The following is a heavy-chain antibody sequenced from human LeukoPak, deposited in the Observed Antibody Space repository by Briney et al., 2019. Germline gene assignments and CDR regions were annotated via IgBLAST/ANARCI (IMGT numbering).Heavy chain of an antibody. V-gene: IGHV1-8*01. J-gene: IGHJ6*02. CDR3: ARGRVTMVRGVILSGRRNTYGMDV. D-gene: IGHD3-10*01. CDR1: GYTFTSYD. CDR2: MNPNSGNT. Sequence: ASVKVSCKASGYTFTSYDINWVRQATGQGLELMGWMNPNSGNTDSAQKFQGRVIMTRDTSISTAYMELSSLRSEDTAVYYCARGRVTMVRGVILSGRRNTYGMDVWGQGTTVTVSS.